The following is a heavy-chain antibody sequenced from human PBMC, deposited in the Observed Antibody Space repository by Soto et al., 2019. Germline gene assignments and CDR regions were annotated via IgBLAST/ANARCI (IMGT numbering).Heavy chain of an antibody. CDR3: ARAHYHDSSGPNGHAFDI. J-gene: IGHJ3*02. D-gene: IGHD3-22*01. CDR1: EFTFRDYA. Sequence: QVQLVESGGGVVQPGRSLRLSCAASEFTFRDYAMHWVRQAPGKGLEWVAVISDDGDKVFYADSMKDRLTISRDNSKSTLCLQLTSLGPEDTALYYCARAHYHDSSGPNGHAFDIWGQGTLVTVSS. V-gene: IGHV3-30-3*01. CDR2: ISDDGDKV.